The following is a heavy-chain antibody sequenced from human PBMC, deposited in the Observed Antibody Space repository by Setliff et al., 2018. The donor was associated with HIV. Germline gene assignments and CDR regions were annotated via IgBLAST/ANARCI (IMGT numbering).Heavy chain of an antibody. CDR3: AREGYCSGGAYPPYYFDY. CDR1: GFTVSANY. Sequence: GGSLRLSCAVSGFTVSANYMHWVRQAPGKGLEWLSIIYMAGNTYYADSVRGRFTISRDNAKNTLYLQMNSLRAEDTAVYYCAREGYCSGGAYPPYYFDYWGHGTLVTVSS. V-gene: IGHV3-66*01. J-gene: IGHJ4*01. CDR2: IYMAGNT. D-gene: IGHD2-15*01.